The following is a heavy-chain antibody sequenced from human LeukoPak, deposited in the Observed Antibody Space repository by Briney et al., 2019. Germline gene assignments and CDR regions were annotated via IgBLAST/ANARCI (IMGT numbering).Heavy chain of an antibody. D-gene: IGHD3-22*01. J-gene: IGHJ4*02. CDR3: AKQQTDYYDSSGYFDY. V-gene: IGHV5-51*01. Sequence: PGESLKISCKGSGYTFTSYWIGWVRQMPEKGLEWMGIIYPSDSDTRYSPSFQGQVTISADKSISTAYLQWSSLKASDTAMYYCAKQQTDYYDSSGYFDYWGQGTLVTVSS. CDR1: GYTFTSYW. CDR2: IYPSDSDT.